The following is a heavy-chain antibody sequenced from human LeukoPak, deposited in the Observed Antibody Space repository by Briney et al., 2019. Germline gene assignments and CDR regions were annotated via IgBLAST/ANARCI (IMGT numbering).Heavy chain of an antibody. D-gene: IGHD3-22*01. J-gene: IGHJ3*02. CDR2: IYHSGST. Sequence: SETLSLTCTVSGYSISSGYYWGWIRQPPGKGLEWIGIIYHSGSTYYNPSLKSRVTISVDTSKNQFSLKLSSVTAADTAVYYCARETVYYDSSGYLRDAFDIWGQGTMVTVSS. CDR1: GYSISSGYY. CDR3: ARETVYYDSSGYLRDAFDI. V-gene: IGHV4-38-2*02.